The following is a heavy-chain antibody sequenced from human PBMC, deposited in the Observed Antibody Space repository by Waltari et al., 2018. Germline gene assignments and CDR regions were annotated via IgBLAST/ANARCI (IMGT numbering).Heavy chain of an antibody. J-gene: IGHJ4*02. D-gene: IGHD2-15*01. CDR1: GFTFSSYS. CDR2: ISSSSSYI. Sequence: EVQLVESGGGLVKPGGSLRLSCAASGFTFSSYSMNWVRQAPGKGLEWVSSISSSSSYIYYADSVKGRFTISRDNAKNSLYLQMNSLRAEDTAVYYCARDCSGGSCPGYWGQGTLVTVSS. CDR3: ARDCSGGSCPGY. V-gene: IGHV3-21*03.